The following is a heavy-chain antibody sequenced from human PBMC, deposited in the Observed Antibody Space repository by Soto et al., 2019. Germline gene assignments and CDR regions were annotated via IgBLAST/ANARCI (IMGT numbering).Heavy chain of an antibody. CDR1: GFTFSNYA. J-gene: IGHJ2*01. Sequence: GGSLRLSCAASGFTFSNYAMSWVRQAPGKGLEWVSAIGGSGDWTYYADSVKGRFTISRDNSKNTLSLQMISLRAEDTAVYYCAKEPVGPDWYFDLWGRGTLVTVSS. CDR2: IGGSGDWT. CDR3: AKEPVGPDWYFDL. V-gene: IGHV3-23*01.